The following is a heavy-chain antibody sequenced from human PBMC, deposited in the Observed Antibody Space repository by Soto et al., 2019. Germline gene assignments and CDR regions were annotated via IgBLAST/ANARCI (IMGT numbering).Heavy chain of an antibody. CDR3: ARPASGGSRDAFDI. CDR2: IDPNDSFI. CDR1: GYRFTGFW. J-gene: IGHJ3*02. Sequence: GESLKISCQGSGYRFTGFWLNWVRQRPGKGLEWVGRIDPNDSFINYSPPFEGHVTISADKSISTAYLQWTRLQAADTAIYYCARPASGGSRDAFDIWRQGTMVTVSS. D-gene: IGHD2-15*01. V-gene: IGHV5-10-1*01.